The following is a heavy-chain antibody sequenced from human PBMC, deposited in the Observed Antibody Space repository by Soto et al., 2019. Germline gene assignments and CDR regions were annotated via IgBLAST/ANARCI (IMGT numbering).Heavy chain of an antibody. Sequence: QVQLQESGPGLVKPSETLSLTCAVSGDSISSYYCMWIRQPPGKGLESSGYLDYGRSANYNPSLKSRVTLSVDTSTNQCSLTLSSMTAADTAVYYCALRSMAVVPEYWGQGTLVTVSS. V-gene: IGHV4-59*01. CDR2: LDYGRSA. D-gene: IGHD3-22*01. CDR3: ALRSMAVVPEY. CDR1: GDSISSYY. J-gene: IGHJ4*02.